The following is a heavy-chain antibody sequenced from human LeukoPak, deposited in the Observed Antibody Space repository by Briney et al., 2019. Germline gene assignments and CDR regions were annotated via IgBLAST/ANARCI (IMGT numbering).Heavy chain of an antibody. J-gene: IGHJ2*01. CDR1: GGSISSRSYY. V-gene: IGHV4-39*01. Sequence: PSETLSLTCTVSGGSISSRSYYWGWIRQPPGQELEWIGSIYYSGNTYYKSSLKSRVTLSVDTSKNQFSLKLSSVAAADTAVYYCASQYSSGSYWYFDLWGRGTLVTVSS. CDR3: ASQYSSGSYWYFDL. CDR2: IYYSGNT. D-gene: IGHD6-25*01.